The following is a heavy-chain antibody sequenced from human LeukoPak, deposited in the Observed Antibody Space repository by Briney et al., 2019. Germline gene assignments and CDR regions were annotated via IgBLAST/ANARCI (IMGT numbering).Heavy chain of an antibody. D-gene: IGHD4-23*01. Sequence: GGSLRLSCAASGFTFNNYAMTWVRQAPGKGLEWVSVISAGSTNTYYADSVKGRFTISRGDSNSILYLQMNSLRAEDTATYYCAKGNTGHSSSPCDYWGQGTLVTVSS. J-gene: IGHJ4*02. CDR3: AKGNTGHSSSPCDY. CDR2: ISAGSTNT. V-gene: IGHV3-23*01. CDR1: GFTFNNYA.